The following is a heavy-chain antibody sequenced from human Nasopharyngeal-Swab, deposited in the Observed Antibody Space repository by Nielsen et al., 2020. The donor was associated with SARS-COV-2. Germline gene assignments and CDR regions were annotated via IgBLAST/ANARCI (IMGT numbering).Heavy chain of an antibody. CDR3: TRDLDYYDSSGYYPPFDY. CDR1: GFPFRYYA. CDR2: IRSKAYGGTT. D-gene: IGHD3-22*01. J-gene: IGHJ4*02. Sequence: GESLKISCTASGFPFRYYALSLFRQAPGKGLEWVGFIRSKAYGGTTEYAASLKGRFTISRDDSKSIAYLQMNSLKTEDTAVYYCTRDLDYYDSSGYYPPFDYWGQGTLVTVSS. V-gene: IGHV3-49*03.